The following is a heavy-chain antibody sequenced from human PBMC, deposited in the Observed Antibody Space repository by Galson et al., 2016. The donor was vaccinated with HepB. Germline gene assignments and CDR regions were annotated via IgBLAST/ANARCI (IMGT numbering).Heavy chain of an antibody. Sequence: SVKVSCKASGYTLTTYGATWVRQAPGQGLEWMGWISGYNGQTKYAQNFQGRLSMSTDTSTNKVRMELRSLGSDDTAVYYGARDALLLTPRGMIDYWGQGTLVTVSS. CDR2: ISGYNGQT. J-gene: IGHJ4*02. D-gene: IGHD2-15*01. V-gene: IGHV1-18*01. CDR1: GYTLTTYG. CDR3: ARDALLLTPRGMIDY.